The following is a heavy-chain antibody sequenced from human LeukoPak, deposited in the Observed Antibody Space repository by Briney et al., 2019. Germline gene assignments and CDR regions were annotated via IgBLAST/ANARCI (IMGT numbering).Heavy chain of an antibody. J-gene: IGHJ4*02. D-gene: IGHD2-21*01. V-gene: IGHV4-59*12. CDR2: IYYSGST. Sequence: SETLSLTCTVSGGSISSYYWSWIRQPPGKGLEWIGYIYYSGSTNYNPSLKSRVTISVDTSKNQFSLKLSSVTAADTAVYYCARWTLLPPYFDYWGQGTLVTVSS. CDR3: ARWTLLPPYFDY. CDR1: GGSISSYY.